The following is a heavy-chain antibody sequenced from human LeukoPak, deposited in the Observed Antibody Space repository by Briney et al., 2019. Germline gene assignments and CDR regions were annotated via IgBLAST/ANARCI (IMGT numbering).Heavy chain of an antibody. CDR2: IYHSGST. CDR3: AREGVVPAANRFDP. V-gene: IGHV4-38-2*02. Sequence: SETLSLTCTVSGYSISSGYYWGWIRQPPGKGLEWIGSIYHSGSTYYNPSLKSRVTISVDTSKNQFSLKLSSVTAADTAVYYCAREGVVPAANRFDPWGQGTLVTVSS. D-gene: IGHD2-2*01. J-gene: IGHJ5*02. CDR1: GYSISSGYY.